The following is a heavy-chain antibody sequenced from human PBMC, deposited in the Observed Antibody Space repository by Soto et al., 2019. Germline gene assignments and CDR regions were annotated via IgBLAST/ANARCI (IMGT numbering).Heavy chain of an antibody. V-gene: IGHV3-15*07. CDR3: SHAPGRRGYYGMDV. CDR2: IKTKADGGTT. D-gene: IGHD3-10*01. J-gene: IGHJ6*02. CDR1: GFTFSNAY. Sequence: PGGSLRLSCAASGFTFSNAYMNWVRQAPGKGLEWVGRIKTKADGGTTDYAAPVKGRFIISRDDSKDTLYVQMNSLQTEDTGVYYCSHAPGRRGYYGMDVWGQGTTVTGSS.